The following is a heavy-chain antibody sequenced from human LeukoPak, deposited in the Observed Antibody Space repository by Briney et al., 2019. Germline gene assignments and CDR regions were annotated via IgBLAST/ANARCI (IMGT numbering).Heavy chain of an antibody. CDR1: GFTFSTYW. Sequence: GGSLRLSCAASGFTFSTYWMNWYRQAPGKGLEWVGNINQDASEINYVDSARGRFTISRDNAKNSLHLQMNSLRAEDTAVYYCATDRDNSDWQKRFDSWGQGTLVTVSS. CDR3: ATDRDNSDWQKRFDS. D-gene: IGHD2-21*02. CDR2: INQDASEI. J-gene: IGHJ4*02. V-gene: IGHV3-7*01.